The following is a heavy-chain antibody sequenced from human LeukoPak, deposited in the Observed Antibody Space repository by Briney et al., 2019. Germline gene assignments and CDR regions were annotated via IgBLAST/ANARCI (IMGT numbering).Heavy chain of an antibody. J-gene: IGHJ4*02. CDR3: ARELGGSYSKAN. Sequence: SGGSLRLSCAASGFTFSSYAMSWVRQAPGKGLEWVANINQDGSEKYYVDSVKGRFTISRDNATNTLYLQMNSLRAEDTAVYYCARELGGSYSKANWGQGTLVTVSS. V-gene: IGHV3-7*01. CDR1: GFTFSSYA. D-gene: IGHD1-26*01. CDR2: INQDGSEK.